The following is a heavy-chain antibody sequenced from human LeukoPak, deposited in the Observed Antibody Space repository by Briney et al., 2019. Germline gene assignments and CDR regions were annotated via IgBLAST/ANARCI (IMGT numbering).Heavy chain of an antibody. CDR1: GGSFSGYY. CDR2: ITPSGST. CDR3: AGEPGYCSGGSCYGGWFDP. V-gene: IGHV4-34*01. Sequence: SETLSLTCAVYGGSFSGYYWSWIRQPPAKGLEWIGEITPSGSTHYNPSLKSRVTISGDTSKNQFSLKLSSVTAADTAVYYCAGEPGYCSGGSCYGGWFDPWGQGTLVTVSS. J-gene: IGHJ5*02. D-gene: IGHD2-15*01.